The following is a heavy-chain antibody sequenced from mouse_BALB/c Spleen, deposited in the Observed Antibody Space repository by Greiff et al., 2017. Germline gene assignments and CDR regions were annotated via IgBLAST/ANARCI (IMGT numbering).Heavy chain of an antibody. V-gene: IGHV14-3*02. D-gene: IGHD1-2*01. CDR2: IDPANGNT. J-gene: IGHJ4*01. CDR1: GFNIKDTY. Sequence: EVQLQQSGAELVKPGASVKLSCTASGFNIKDTYMHWVKQRPEQGLEWIGRIDPANGNTKYDPKFQGKATITADTSSNTAYLQLSSLTSEDTAVYYCARGHYYGPYYAMDYWGQGTSVTVSS. CDR3: ARGHYYGPYYAMDY.